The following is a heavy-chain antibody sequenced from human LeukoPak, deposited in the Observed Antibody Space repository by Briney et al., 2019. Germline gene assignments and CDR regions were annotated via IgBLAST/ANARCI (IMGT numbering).Heavy chain of an antibody. Sequence: GGSLRLSCISSGFVFRPYAMNWVRQAPGKGLEWVSAISGSGDSTYHADSVKGRFTISRDNSKNILYLQMNSLRAEDTAVYYCARAKWGATVVGGDAFDIWGQGTMVTVSS. J-gene: IGHJ3*02. CDR2: ISGSGDST. CDR3: ARAKWGATVVGGDAFDI. V-gene: IGHV3-23*01. CDR1: GFVFRPYA. D-gene: IGHD4-23*01.